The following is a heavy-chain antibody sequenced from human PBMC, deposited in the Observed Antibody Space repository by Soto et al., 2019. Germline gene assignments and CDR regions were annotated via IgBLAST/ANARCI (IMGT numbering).Heavy chain of an antibody. V-gene: IGHV4-59*01. Sequence: AETLSLTCSVTGTSIRGYYWTWIRQPPGKGLEWIGYIYYTGTTKYNPSLKSRVTISVDTSKKKFSLRLNSVTAADTAVYYCAKEVSSFGSNHFDSWGQGALVTVSS. CDR2: IYYTGTT. D-gene: IGHD3-10*01. J-gene: IGHJ4*02. CDR1: GTSIRGYY. CDR3: AKEVSSFGSNHFDS.